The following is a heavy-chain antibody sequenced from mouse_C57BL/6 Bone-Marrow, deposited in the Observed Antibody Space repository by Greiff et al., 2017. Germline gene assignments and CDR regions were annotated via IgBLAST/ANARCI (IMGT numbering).Heavy chain of an antibody. V-gene: IGHV1-64*01. J-gene: IGHJ2*01. CDR1: GYTFTSYW. CDR2: IHPNSGST. CDR3: ARDGTMDFDY. Sequence: VQLQQPGAELVKPGASVKLSCKASGYTFTSYWMHWVKQRPGQGLEWIGMIHPNSGSTNYNEKFKSKATLSVDKSSSTAYMQLSSLTSEDSAVYYCARDGTMDFDYWGQGTTLTVSS. D-gene: IGHD1-1*02.